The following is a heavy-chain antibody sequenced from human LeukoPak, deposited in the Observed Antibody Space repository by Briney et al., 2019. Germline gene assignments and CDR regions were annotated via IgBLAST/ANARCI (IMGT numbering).Heavy chain of an antibody. CDR3: ARARGDWSYYDSSGYLDV. D-gene: IGHD3-22*01. CDR2: ISSSGSTI. J-gene: IGHJ6*04. V-gene: IGHV3-11*01. CDR1: GFTFSDYY. Sequence: GSLRLSCAASGFTFSDYYMSWIRQAPGKGLEWVSYISSSGSTIYYADSVKGRFTISRDNAKNSLYLQMNSLRAEDTAVYHCARARGDWSYYDSSGYLDVWGKGTTVTVSS.